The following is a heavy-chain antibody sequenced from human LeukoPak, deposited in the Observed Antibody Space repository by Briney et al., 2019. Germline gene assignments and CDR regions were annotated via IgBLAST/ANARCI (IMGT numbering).Heavy chain of an antibody. CDR2: IRYDGSNK. CDR1: GFTFSSYG. V-gene: IGHV3-30*02. Sequence: PGGSLRLSCAASGFTFSSYGMHWVRQAPGKGLEWVAFIRYDGSNKYYADSVKGRFTISRDNSKNTLYLQMNSLRAEDTAVYYCAKDRQTRYCSGGSCYTVDYWGQGTLVTVSS. J-gene: IGHJ4*02. D-gene: IGHD2-15*01. CDR3: AKDRQTRYCSGGSCYTVDY.